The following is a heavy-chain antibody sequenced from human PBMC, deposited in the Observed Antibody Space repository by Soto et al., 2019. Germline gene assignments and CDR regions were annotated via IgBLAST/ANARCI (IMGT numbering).Heavy chain of an antibody. J-gene: IGHJ4*02. CDR2: IYHSGSP. CDR3: ARGPPLGL. Sequence: SETLSLTCAVAGGSISSGGYPWSWIRQPPGKGLEWIGYIYHSGSPYYNPSLKSRVTISVDRSKNQFSLKLSSVTAADTAVYYCARGPPLGLWGQGTLVTVSS. D-gene: IGHD1-26*01. CDR1: GGSISSGGYP. V-gene: IGHV4-30-2*01.